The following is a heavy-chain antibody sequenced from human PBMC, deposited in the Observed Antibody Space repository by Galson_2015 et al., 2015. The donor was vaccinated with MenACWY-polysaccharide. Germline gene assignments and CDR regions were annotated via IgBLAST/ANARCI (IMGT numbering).Heavy chain of an antibody. J-gene: IGHJ4*02. D-gene: IGHD5/OR15-5a*01. CDR3: ANPGFSTRRTSDFDY. V-gene: IGHV3-23*01. CDR2: VSASGAVT. CDR1: GFTFSSYT. Sequence: SLRLSCAASGFTFSSYTMSWVRQAPGKGLEWVSGVSASGAVTYYADSVKGRFTISRDSSKNTLYLQMNSLRAADTAVYYCANPGFSTRRTSDFDYGGQGTLVPVSS.